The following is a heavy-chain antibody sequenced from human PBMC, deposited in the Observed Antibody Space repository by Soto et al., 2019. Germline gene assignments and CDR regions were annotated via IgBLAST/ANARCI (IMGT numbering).Heavy chain of an antibody. Sequence: SGGSLRLSCAASGFTFSSYGMHWVRQAPGKGLEWVAVISYDGSNKYYADSVKGRFTISRDNSKNTLYLQMNSLRAEDTAVYYCAKDIAPYCSSTSCPHPSFDYWGQGTLVTVSS. CDR1: GFTFSSYG. D-gene: IGHD2-2*01. V-gene: IGHV3-30*18. CDR3: AKDIAPYCSSTSCPHPSFDY. J-gene: IGHJ4*02. CDR2: ISYDGSNK.